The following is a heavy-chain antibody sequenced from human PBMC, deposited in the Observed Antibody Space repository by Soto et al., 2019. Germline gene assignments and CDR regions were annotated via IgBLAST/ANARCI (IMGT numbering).Heavy chain of an antibody. CDR1: GFTFSSYG. V-gene: IGHV3-33*01. CDR2: IWYDGSNK. J-gene: IGHJ3*02. D-gene: IGHD4-17*01. CDR3: ARDRRRVGDPTAFDI. Sequence: QVQLVESGGGVVQPGRSLRLSCAVSGFTFSSYGMHWVRQAPGKGLEWVAVIWYDGSNKYYADSVKGRFTISRDNSKNTLYLQMNSLRAEDTAVYYCARDRRRVGDPTAFDIWGQGTMVTVSS.